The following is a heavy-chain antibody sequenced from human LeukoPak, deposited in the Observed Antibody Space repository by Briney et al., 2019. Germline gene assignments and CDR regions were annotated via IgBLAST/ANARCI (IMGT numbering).Heavy chain of an antibody. J-gene: IGHJ3*02. CDR3: AREVVGATEAFDI. D-gene: IGHD1-26*01. V-gene: IGHV4-59*01. CDR1: GGSISSYY. Sequence: SETLSLTCTVSGGSISSYYWSWIRQPPGKGLEWIGYIYYSGSTNYNPSLKSRVTISVDTSKNQFSLKLSSVTAADTAVYYCAREVVGATEAFDIWGQGTMVTVSS. CDR2: IYYSGST.